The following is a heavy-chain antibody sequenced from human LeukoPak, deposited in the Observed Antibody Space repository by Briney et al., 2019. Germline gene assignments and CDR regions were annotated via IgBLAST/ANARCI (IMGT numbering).Heavy chain of an antibody. CDR1: GFTFSSYA. V-gene: IGHV3-30-3*01. CDR3: AKDPTLYPQSQDAFDI. D-gene: IGHD1-1*01. CDR2: ISYDGSNK. J-gene: IGHJ3*02. Sequence: GGSLRLSCAASGFTFSSYAMHWVRQAPGKGLEWVAVISYDGSNKYYADSVKGRFTISRDNSKNTLYLQMSSLRAEDTAVYYCAKDPTLYPQSQDAFDIWGQGTMVTVSS.